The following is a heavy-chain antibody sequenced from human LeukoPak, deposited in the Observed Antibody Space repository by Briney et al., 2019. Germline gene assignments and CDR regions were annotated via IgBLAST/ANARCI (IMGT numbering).Heavy chain of an antibody. V-gene: IGHV4-39*07. Sequence: SETLSLTCTVSGGSVSSSSYYWGWIRQPPGKGLEWIGSIYYSGSTYYNPSLKSRVTISVDTSKNQFSLKLSSVTAADTAVHYCASSLGWFGESHDYWGQGTLVTVSS. CDR1: GGSVSSSSYY. J-gene: IGHJ4*02. D-gene: IGHD3-10*01. CDR2: IYYSGST. CDR3: ASSLGWFGESHDY.